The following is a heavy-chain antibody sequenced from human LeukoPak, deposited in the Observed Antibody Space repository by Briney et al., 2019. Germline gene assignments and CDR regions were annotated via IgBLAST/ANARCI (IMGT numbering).Heavy chain of an antibody. V-gene: IGHV1-18*01. CDR1: GYTFTSYG. D-gene: IGHD3-3*01. CDR2: ISAYNGNT. CDR3: ARGSAGRRYYDFWSGYYSPWFDP. J-gene: IGHJ5*02. Sequence: ASVTVSCKASGYTFTSYGISWVRQAPGQGLEWMGWISAYNGNTNYAQKLQGRVTMTTDTSTSTAYMELRSLRSDDTAVYYCARGSAGRRYYDFWSGYYSPWFDPWGQGTLVTVSS.